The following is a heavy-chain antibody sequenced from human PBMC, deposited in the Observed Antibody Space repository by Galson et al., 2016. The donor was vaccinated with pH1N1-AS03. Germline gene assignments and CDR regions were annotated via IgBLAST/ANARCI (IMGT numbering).Heavy chain of an antibody. V-gene: IGHV3-7*01. J-gene: IGHJ4*02. CDR2: IRQDGSDK. Sequence: SLRLSCAASGFTFSSSWMSWVRQAPGKGLEWAANIRQDGSDKYYVDSVRGRFTISRDNAKNSLYLQMNSLRAEDTAVYYCVKGGTNFDSWGQGTLVTVSS. D-gene: IGHD1-26*01. CDR1: GFTFSSSW. CDR3: VKGGTNFDS.